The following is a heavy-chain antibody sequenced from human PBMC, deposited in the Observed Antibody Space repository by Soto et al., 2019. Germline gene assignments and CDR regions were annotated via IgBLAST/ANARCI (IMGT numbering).Heavy chain of an antibody. Sequence: SETLSLTCTVSGATISSGGFYWSWIRQRPGKGLEWIGHIYYTGSTYYNPSLNSRVTISVDMSRNQFSLKLRSVTAADTAKYFCARDDSFYGEPRYGMNVWGQGTTVTVSS. D-gene: IGHD4-17*01. J-gene: IGHJ6*02. CDR2: IYYTGST. CDR3: ARDDSFYGEPRYGMNV. V-gene: IGHV4-31*03. CDR1: GATISSGGFY.